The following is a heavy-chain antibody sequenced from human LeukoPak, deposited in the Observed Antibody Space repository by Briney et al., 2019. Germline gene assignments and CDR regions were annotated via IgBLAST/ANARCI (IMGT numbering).Heavy chain of an antibody. V-gene: IGHV3-23*01. CDR1: GFTFSSYA. J-gene: IGHJ6*02. CDR2: ISGSGGST. Sequence: AGGSLRLSCAASGFTFSSYAMSWVRQAPGKGLEWVSAISGSGGSTYYADSMKGRFTISRDNSKNTLYLQMNSLRAEDTAVYYCAKDSGYYYYGMDVWGQGTTVTVSS. D-gene: IGHD1-26*01. CDR3: AKDSGYYYYGMDV.